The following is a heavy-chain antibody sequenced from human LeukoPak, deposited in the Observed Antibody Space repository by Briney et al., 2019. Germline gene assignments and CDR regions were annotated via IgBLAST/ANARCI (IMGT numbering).Heavy chain of an antibody. CDR2: ISSSSSYI. CDR1: GFTFSSYS. J-gene: IGHJ4*02. D-gene: IGHD3-3*02. Sequence: PGGSLRLSCAASGFTFSSYSMNWVRQAPGKGLEWVSSISSSSSYIYYADSVKGRFTISGDDAKNSLYLQMNSLRVEDTAVYYCARDVLGTLPFDYWGQGTLVTVSS. CDR3: ARDVLGTLPFDY. V-gene: IGHV3-21*01.